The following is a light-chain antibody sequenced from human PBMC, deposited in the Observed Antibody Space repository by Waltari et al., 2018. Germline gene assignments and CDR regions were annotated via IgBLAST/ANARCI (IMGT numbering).Light chain of an antibody. Sequence: EIVMTQSPATLSLSPGERATLSCRASQSVSSSLAWYQQKPGQAPRLLIHGASNRATGIPGRFSGSGSGTDFTLTISSLEPEDVGVYYCLQRSNWPWTFGQGTKVEIK. J-gene: IGKJ1*01. V-gene: IGKV3D-15*01. CDR2: GAS. CDR1: QSVSSS. CDR3: LQRSNWPWT.